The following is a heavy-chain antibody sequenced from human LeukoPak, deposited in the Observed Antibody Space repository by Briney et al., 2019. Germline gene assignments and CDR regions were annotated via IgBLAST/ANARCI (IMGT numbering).Heavy chain of an antibody. D-gene: IGHD3-10*01. Sequence: SETLSLTCAVYGGSFSGYYWSWIRQPPGKGLEWIGEINHSGSTNYNPSLKSRVTISVDTSKNQFSLKLSSVTAADTAVYYCARGTFMVRGTLGSNYGMYVWGKGTTVTVSS. CDR3: ARGTFMVRGTLGSNYGMYV. CDR1: GGSFSGYY. J-gene: IGHJ6*04. V-gene: IGHV4-34*01. CDR2: INHSGST.